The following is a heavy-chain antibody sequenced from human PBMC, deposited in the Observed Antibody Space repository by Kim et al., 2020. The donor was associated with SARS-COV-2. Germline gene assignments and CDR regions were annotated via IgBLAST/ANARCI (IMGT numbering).Heavy chain of an antibody. CDR3: ARDLGRDGPEVHPDY. V-gene: IGHV3-21*01. CDR1: GFTFSDYS. D-gene: IGHD3-16*01. CDR2: ISSGSSYI. J-gene: IGHJ4*02. Sequence: GSLRLSCAASGFTFSDYSMNWVRQAPGKGLEWISSISSGSSYIFYADSVEGRFTISRDNAKNSLHLQMNSLRPEDTALYYCARDLGRDGPEVHPDYWAQGTLVTVSS.